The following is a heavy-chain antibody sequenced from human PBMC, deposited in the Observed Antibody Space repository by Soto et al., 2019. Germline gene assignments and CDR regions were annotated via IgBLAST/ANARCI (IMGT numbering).Heavy chain of an antibody. D-gene: IGHD2-15*01. V-gene: IGHV3-21*01. CDR1: GFTFSSYG. Sequence: EVQLVESGGGLVKPGGSLRLSCAASGFTFSSYGMNWVRQAPGKGLEWVSSISTSTSYIYYADSVKGRFTISRDNAKNSVYLQMNCLRAEDTAVYYCARLYCRGGSCYSGDAFDIWGQGTMVTVSS. J-gene: IGHJ3*02. CDR3: ARLYCRGGSCYSGDAFDI. CDR2: ISTSTSYI.